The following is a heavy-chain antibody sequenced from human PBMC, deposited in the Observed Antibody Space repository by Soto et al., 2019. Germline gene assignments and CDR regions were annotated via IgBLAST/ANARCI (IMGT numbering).Heavy chain of an antibody. CDR2: IYHTGNT. V-gene: IGHV4-30-4*01. J-gene: IGHJ6*02. Sequence: QVQLHQSGPGLVKPSQTLSLECTVIGGSVNTGDNYWSWVRQSPGRGLEWIGYIYHTGNTFYNPALENRVTMSVDASKTQFYLTLTSVNAAATAVYFCAREPLDGMDVWGQGTNVTVSS. CDR1: GGSVNTGDNY. CDR3: AREPLDGMDV.